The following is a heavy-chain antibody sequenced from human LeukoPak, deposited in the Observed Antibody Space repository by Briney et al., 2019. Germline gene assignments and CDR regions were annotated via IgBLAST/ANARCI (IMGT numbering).Heavy chain of an antibody. Sequence: PGGSLRLSCAASGFTFSSYAMSWVRQAPGKGLEWVSAISGSGGSTYYADSVKGRFTISRDNSKNTLHLQMNSLRAEDTAVYYCAKRYCSSTSCYYDYWGQGTLVTVSS. D-gene: IGHD2-2*01. CDR3: AKRYCSSTSCYYDY. CDR1: GFTFSSYA. J-gene: IGHJ4*02. V-gene: IGHV3-23*01. CDR2: ISGSGGST.